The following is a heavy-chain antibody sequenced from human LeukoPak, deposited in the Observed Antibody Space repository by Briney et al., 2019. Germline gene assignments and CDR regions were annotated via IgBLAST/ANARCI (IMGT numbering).Heavy chain of an antibody. Sequence: PSETLSLTCTVSGGSISSISYYWGWIRQPPGKELEGIGSIYYSGSTYYNPSLKRRITISVDTSKNQFSLKLSSVTAADTAVYYCARHLYDFWSGSPYYYMDVWGKGTTVTVSS. V-gene: IGHV4-39*07. CDR1: GGSISSISYY. CDR3: ARHLYDFWSGSPYYYMDV. J-gene: IGHJ6*03. CDR2: IYYSGST. D-gene: IGHD3-3*01.